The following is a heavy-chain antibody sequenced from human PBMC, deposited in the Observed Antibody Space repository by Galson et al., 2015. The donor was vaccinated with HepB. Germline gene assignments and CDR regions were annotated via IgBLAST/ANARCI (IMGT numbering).Heavy chain of an antibody. CDR1: GGSLSAYY. J-gene: IGHJ6*02. Sequence: ETLSLTCAVNGGSLSAYYWSWIRQTPGKGLKWIGEINRSGATNYNPSLRSRLTISIDTSKNQFSLTLKSVTAADSAVYYCARGILMVRGVIGGVWGQGTTVTVSS. V-gene: IGHV4-34*01. CDR3: ARGILMVRGVIGGV. D-gene: IGHD3-10*01. CDR2: INRSGAT.